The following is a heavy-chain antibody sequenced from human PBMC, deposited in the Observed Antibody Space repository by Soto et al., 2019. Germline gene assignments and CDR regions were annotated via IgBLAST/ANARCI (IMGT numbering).Heavy chain of an antibody. D-gene: IGHD2-2*01. Sequence: PGGSLRLSCAASGFTFRNYAMGWARQAPGKGLEWVSAISGSGGTTHYADSVKGRFTISRDNSKNTLYLQMNSLRVEDTAVYYCAKDRSSTSCYAFDYWGQGSLVTVSS. J-gene: IGHJ4*02. V-gene: IGHV3-23*01. CDR1: GFTFRNYA. CDR2: ISGSGGTT. CDR3: AKDRSSTSCYAFDY.